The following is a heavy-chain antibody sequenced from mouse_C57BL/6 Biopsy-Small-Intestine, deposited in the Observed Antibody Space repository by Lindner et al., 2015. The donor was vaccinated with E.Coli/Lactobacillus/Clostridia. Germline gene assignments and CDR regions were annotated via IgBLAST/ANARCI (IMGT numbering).Heavy chain of an antibody. D-gene: IGHD1-1*01. CDR3: AREEYYYGSSLFAY. V-gene: IGHV1-18*01. Sequence: VQLQESGPELVKPGASVKIPCKASGYTFTDYDMDWVKQSHGKSLEWIGDINPNNGGTIYNQKFKGKATLTVDKSSSTAYMELRSLTSEDTAVYYCAREEYYYGSSLFAYWGQGTLVTVSA. J-gene: IGHJ3*01. CDR1: GYTFTDYD. CDR2: INPNNGGT.